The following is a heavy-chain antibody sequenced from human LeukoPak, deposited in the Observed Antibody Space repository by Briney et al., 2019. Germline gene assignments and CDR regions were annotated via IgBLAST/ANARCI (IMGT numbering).Heavy chain of an antibody. CDR2: IDGGSDNT. V-gene: IGHV3-23*01. Sequence: PGGSLRLSCTTSGFTFGDYAMSWFRLAPGKGLEWVAAIDGGSDNTHHADFVRGRFTISRDNSKNALYLQMNSLRAEDTAVYYCAKDIFRWGFDYWGQGTLVTVSS. D-gene: IGHD3-9*01. J-gene: IGHJ4*02. CDR1: GFTFGDYA. CDR3: AKDIFRWGFDY.